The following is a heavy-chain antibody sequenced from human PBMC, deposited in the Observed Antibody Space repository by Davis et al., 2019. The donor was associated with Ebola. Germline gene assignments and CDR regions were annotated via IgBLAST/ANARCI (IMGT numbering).Heavy chain of an antibody. V-gene: IGHV1-3*01. CDR2: INAGNGNT. J-gene: IGHJ6*02. D-gene: IGHD4-11*01. CDR3: ARDPGTTVGIYYYYGMDV. CDR1: GYTFTSYA. Sequence: AASVKVSCKASGYTFTSYAMHWVRQAPGQRLEWMGRINAGNGNTKYSQKFQGRVTITRETSASTAYMELSSLRSEDTAVYYCARDPGTTVGIYYYYGMDVWGQGTTVTVSS.